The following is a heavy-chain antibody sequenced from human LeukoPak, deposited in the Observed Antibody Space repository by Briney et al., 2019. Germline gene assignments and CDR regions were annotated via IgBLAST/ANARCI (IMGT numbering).Heavy chain of an antibody. J-gene: IGHJ6*03. CDR2: VYYSGST. Sequence: SETLSLTCTVSGYSIGSGYYWSWIRQPPGKGLEWIGYVYYSGSTNYNPSLKSRVTISADTSKNQFSLRLSSVTAADTAVYYCARDSSGWYFTDYYYYMDVWGKGTTVTVSS. CDR1: GYSIGSGYY. V-gene: IGHV4-61*01. D-gene: IGHD6-19*01. CDR3: ARDSSGWYFTDYYYYMDV.